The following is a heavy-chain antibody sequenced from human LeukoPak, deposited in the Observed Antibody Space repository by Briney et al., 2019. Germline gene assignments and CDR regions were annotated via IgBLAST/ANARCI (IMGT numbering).Heavy chain of an antibody. Sequence: GGSLRLSCAASGFTFSSYAMSWVRQAPGKGLEWVSYISSTGSPIYYADSVKGRFTISRDNAKNSLYLQMNSLRDDDTAVYYCAQKGGTDYWGQGTLVTVSS. CDR2: ISSTGSPI. CDR1: GFTFSSYA. J-gene: IGHJ4*02. CDR3: AQKGGTDY. V-gene: IGHV3-48*02. D-gene: IGHD2-15*01.